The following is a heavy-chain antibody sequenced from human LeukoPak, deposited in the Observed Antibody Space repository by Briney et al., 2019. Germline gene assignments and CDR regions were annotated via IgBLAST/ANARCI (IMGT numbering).Heavy chain of an antibody. CDR1: GFTFSSYA. CDR2: ISDSGDST. V-gene: IGHV3-23*01. CDR3: AKGGQWLERAFDY. Sequence: PGGSLRLSCAVSGFTFSSYAMSWVRQAPGKGLEWVSTISDSGDSTYYADSVKGRFTISRDNSKNTLYLQMNSLRAEDTAVYYCAKGGQWLERAFDYWGQGTLVTVSS. J-gene: IGHJ4*02. D-gene: IGHD6-19*01.